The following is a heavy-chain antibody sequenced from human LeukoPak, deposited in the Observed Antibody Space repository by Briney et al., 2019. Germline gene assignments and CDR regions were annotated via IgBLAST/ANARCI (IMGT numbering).Heavy chain of an antibody. CDR1: GFTFSDYY. Sequence: GGSLRLSCAASGFTFSDYYMTWIRQAPGKGLEWVSYISSSGSTIYYADSVKGRFTISRDNAKNSLYLQMNSLRAEDTAVYYCAREGSEIFGVVYYYGMDVWGQGTTVTVSS. D-gene: IGHD3-3*01. J-gene: IGHJ6*02. CDR3: AREGSEIFGVVYYYGMDV. V-gene: IGHV3-11*04. CDR2: ISSSGSTI.